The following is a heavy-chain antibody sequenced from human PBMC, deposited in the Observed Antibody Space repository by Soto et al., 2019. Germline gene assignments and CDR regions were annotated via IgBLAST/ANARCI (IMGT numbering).Heavy chain of an antibody. CDR1: GFTFSTYG. D-gene: IGHD3-22*01. J-gene: IGHJ4*02. V-gene: IGHV3-30*18. CDR3: AKEQLAMTVVVADYFDS. Sequence: QVQLVESGGGVVQPGKSLRLSCAASGFTFSTYGIHWVRQAPGKGLEWVALISYDGGSKYYGDSVKGRFIISRDNSHNTVSLQMNRLRADDTAVYVCAKEQLAMTVVVADYFDSWGQGTLVTVSS. CDR2: ISYDGGSK.